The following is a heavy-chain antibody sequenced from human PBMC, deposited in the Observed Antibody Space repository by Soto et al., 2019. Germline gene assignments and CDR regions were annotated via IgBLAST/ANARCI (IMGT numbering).Heavy chain of an antibody. CDR2: INGRGNYI. D-gene: IGHD1-26*01. J-gene: IGHJ4*02. Sequence: XGCLRLSVASSGFTFSTYTMNWVRQAPGKGLEWVSSINGRGNYIYYAESVKGRFTISRDNAKNSLYLQMDRLRAEDTALYYCVREDGKVGTNSAFDYWGLGALVTVSS. CDR1: GFTFSTYT. CDR3: VREDGKVGTNSAFDY. V-gene: IGHV3-21*01.